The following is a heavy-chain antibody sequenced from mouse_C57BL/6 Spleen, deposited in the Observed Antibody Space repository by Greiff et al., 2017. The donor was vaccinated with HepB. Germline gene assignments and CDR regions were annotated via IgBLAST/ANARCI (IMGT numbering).Heavy chain of an antibody. Sequence: EVQLQQSGPELVKPGASVKISCKASGYTFTDYYMNWVKQSHGKSLEWIGDINPNNGGTSYNQKFKGKATLTVDKSSSTAYMELRSLTSEDSAVYYCARLGRSNPFDYWGQGTTLTVSS. J-gene: IGHJ2*01. CDR1: GYTFTDYY. CDR2: INPNNGGT. D-gene: IGHD2-5*01. CDR3: ARLGRSNPFDY. V-gene: IGHV1-26*01.